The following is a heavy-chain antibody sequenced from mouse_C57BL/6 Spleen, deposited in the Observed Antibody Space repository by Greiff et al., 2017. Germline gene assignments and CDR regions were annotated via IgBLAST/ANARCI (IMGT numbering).Heavy chain of an antibody. Sequence: VQLKQSGPELVKPGASVKISCKASGYSFTDYNMNWVNQSNGKSLEWIGVINPNYGTTSYNQKFKGKATLTVDQSSSTAYMQLNSLTSEDSAVYYCARGGGLGYYAMDYWGQGTSVTVSS. J-gene: IGHJ4*01. CDR2: INPNYGTT. D-gene: IGHD2-2*01. V-gene: IGHV1-39*01. CDR3: ARGGGLGYYAMDY. CDR1: GYSFTDYN.